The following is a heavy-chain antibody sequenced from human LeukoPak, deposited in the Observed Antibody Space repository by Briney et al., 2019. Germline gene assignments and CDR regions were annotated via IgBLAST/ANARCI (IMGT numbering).Heavy chain of an antibody. CDR3: AGHLGYCSTSNCMLGWVY. V-gene: IGHV4-34*01. D-gene: IGHD2-2*03. CDR2: INHSGST. Sequence: SETLSLTCAVYGGSFSGYYWSWIRQPPGKGLEWIGEINHSGSTNYNPSLKSRVTISVDTSKNQFSLKLSSVTAADTAVYYCAGHLGYCSTSNCMLGWVYWGQGTLVTVSS. J-gene: IGHJ4*02. CDR1: GGSFSGYY.